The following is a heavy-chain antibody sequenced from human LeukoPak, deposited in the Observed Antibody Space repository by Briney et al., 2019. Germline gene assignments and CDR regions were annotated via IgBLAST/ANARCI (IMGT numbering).Heavy chain of an antibody. J-gene: IGHJ5*02. D-gene: IGHD6-6*01. CDR3: ARVMAARREDLNWFDP. CDR1: GGSISSHY. V-gene: IGHV4-59*11. CDR2: IYYSEST. Sequence: SETLSLTCTVSGGSISSHYWSWIRQPPGKGLEWIGYIYYSESTNYNPSLKSRVTISVDTSKNQFSLKLSSVTAADTAVYYCARVMAARREDLNWFDPWGQGTLVTVSS.